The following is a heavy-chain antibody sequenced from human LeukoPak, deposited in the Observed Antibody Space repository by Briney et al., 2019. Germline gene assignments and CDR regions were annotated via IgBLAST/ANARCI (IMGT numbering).Heavy chain of an antibody. Sequence: PGGSLRLSCAASGFTFSNYPMHWVRQAPGKGLEYVSAISSGGNTYYANSVKGRFTISRDDAKNSLFLQMNSLRAEDTAVYYCARDKDWAFDYWGQGTLVTVSS. CDR3: ARDKDWAFDY. CDR1: GFTFSNYP. CDR2: ISSGGNT. V-gene: IGHV3-64*01. D-gene: IGHD3/OR15-3a*01. J-gene: IGHJ4*02.